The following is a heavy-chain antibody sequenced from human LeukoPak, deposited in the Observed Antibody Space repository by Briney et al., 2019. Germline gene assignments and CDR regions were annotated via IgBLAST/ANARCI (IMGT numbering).Heavy chain of an antibody. V-gene: IGHV1-8*03. CDR3: ARVDPTYYYDSSGPNWFDP. D-gene: IGHD3-22*01. CDR1: GYSFIDHY. Sequence: ASVKVSCKASGYSFIDHYIHWVRQAPGQGLEWMGWMNPNSGNTGYAQKFQGRVTITRNTSISTAYMELSSLRSEDTAVYYCARVDPTYYYDSSGPNWFDPWGQGTLVTVSS. CDR2: MNPNSGNT. J-gene: IGHJ5*02.